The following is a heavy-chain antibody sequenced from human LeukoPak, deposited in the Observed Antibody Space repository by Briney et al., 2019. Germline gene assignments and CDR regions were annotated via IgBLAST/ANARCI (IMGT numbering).Heavy chain of an antibody. J-gene: IGHJ4*02. V-gene: IGHV1-69*06. CDR3: ARDIPTAAGLRGESNFDY. CDR2: IIPMSGTA. D-gene: IGHD6-13*01. Sequence: GASVKVSCKASGGTFSSYGISWVRQAPGQGLEWMGGIIPMSGTAKYARKIQGRVTITADKSTFTAYMELSSLRSEDTAVYYCARDIPTAAGLRGESNFDYWGQGTLVTVSS. CDR1: GGTFSSYG.